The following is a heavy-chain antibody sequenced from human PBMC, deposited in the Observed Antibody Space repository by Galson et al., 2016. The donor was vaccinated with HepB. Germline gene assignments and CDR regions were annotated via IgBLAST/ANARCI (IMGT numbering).Heavy chain of an antibody. CDR1: GFTFSESA. CDR3: AKGGDYDH. CDR2: ISGDGVHT. Sequence: SLRLSCAASGFTFSESAMSWVRQAPGKGLEWVSAISGDGVHTYYADSVKGRFTISRNISKNTLFLQMNSLRSEATAVYYCAKGGDYDHWGQGTLLTVSS. D-gene: IGHD1-26*01. J-gene: IGHJ4*02. V-gene: IGHV3-23*01.